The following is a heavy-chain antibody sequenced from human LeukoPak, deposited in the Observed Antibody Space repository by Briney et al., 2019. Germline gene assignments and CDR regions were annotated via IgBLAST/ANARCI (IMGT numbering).Heavy chain of an antibody. D-gene: IGHD1-1*01. CDR1: GGSISSYY. V-gene: IGHV4-4*07. Sequence: SETLSLTCTVSGGSISSYYWSWIRQPAGKGLEWIGRIYTSGSTNYNPSLKSRVTMSVDTSKNQFSLKLSSVTAADTAVYYCARDPRVPGLVAFDIWGQGTMVTVSS. J-gene: IGHJ3*02. CDR2: IYTSGST. CDR3: ARDPRVPGLVAFDI.